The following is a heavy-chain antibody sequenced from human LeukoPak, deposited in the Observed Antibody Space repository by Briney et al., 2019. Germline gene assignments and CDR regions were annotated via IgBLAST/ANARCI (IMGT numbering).Heavy chain of an antibody. CDR3: AKEGRRYFDY. V-gene: IGHV3-30*18. CDR2: ISYDGSNK. CDR1: GFTFSRYG. J-gene: IGHJ4*02. Sequence: GGSLRLSCAATGFTFSRYGMHWVRQAPGKGLEWVAQISYDGSNKHYGDSVKGRFTIARDNSKNTLFLQMNSLRGEDTAVYYCAKEGRRYFDYWGQGNLVTVSS.